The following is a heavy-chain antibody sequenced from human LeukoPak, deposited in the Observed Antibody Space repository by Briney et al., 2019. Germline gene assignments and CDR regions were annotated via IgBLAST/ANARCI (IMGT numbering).Heavy chain of an antibody. V-gene: IGHV1-18*01. CDR2: ISAYNGNT. J-gene: IGHJ2*01. CDR1: GYTFTSYG. D-gene: IGHD3-22*01. Sequence: ASVKVSCKASGYTFTSYGISWVRQAPGQGLEWMGWISAYNGNTNYAQKLQGRVTMTTDTSTSTAYMELRSLRSDDTAVYYCARQARLSDSSGYYFPWGFWSFGQHWYFDLWGRGTLVTVSS. CDR3: ARQARLSDSSGYYFPWGFWSFGQHWYFDL.